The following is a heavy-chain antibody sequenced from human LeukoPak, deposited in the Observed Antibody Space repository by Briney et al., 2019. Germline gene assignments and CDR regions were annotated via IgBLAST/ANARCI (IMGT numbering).Heavy chain of an antibody. D-gene: IGHD3-16*01. CDR2: FDPEDGET. CDR3: ATEGGSGTLEDY. CDR1: GYTLTELS. J-gene: IGHJ4*02. V-gene: IGHV1-24*01. Sequence: ASVKVSCKVPGYTLTELSMHWVRQAPGKGLEWMGGFDPEDGETIYAQKFQGRVTMTEDTSTDTAYMELSSLRSEDTAVYYCATEGGSGTLEDYWGQGTLVTVSS.